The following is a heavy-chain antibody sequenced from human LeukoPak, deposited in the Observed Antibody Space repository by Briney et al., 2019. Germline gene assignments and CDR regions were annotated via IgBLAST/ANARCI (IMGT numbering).Heavy chain of an antibody. D-gene: IGHD6-19*01. CDR3: VKLSSGSGSKFGFDS. CDR1: GFTFCSYA. V-gene: IGHV3-23*01. J-gene: IGHJ4*02. Sequence: GGSLRLSCAASGFTFCSYAMSWVRQTPGKSLEWVSIITNGGGTTYYADSVRARFTISRDNSKNMLYLQMNSLRAEDTAVYYCVKLSSGSGSKFGFDSWGQGTLVTVSS. CDR2: ITNGGGTT.